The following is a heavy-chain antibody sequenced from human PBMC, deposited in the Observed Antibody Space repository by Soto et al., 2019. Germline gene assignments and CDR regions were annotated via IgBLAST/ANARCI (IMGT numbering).Heavy chain of an antibody. CDR1: GGTFSSYA. CDR3: ATERGGYCSSTSCPYYYYYYGMDV. J-gene: IGHJ6*02. V-gene: IGHV1-69*13. CDR2: IIPIFGTA. D-gene: IGHD2-2*01. Sequence: SVKVSCKASGGTFSSYAISWVRQAPGQGLEWMGGIIPIFGTANYAQKFQGRVTITADESTSTAYMELSSLRSEDTAVYYCATERGGYCSSTSCPYYYYYYGMDVWGQGTTVTVSS.